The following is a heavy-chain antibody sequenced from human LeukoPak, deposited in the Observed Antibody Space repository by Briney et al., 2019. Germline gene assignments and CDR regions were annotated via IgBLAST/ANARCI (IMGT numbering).Heavy chain of an antibody. J-gene: IGHJ4*02. D-gene: IGHD5-24*01. V-gene: IGHV3-23*01. Sequence: GGSLRLSCVVSGFPISTYTTTWVRQTPEKGLEWVSSITFSGGTTYYADSVRGRFTISRDDSENTLYLQMTSLRVEDTAVYYCARAQGTTNGLLDNWGQGVLVTVSS. CDR2: ITFSGGTT. CDR3: ARAQGTTNGLLDN. CDR1: GFPISTYT.